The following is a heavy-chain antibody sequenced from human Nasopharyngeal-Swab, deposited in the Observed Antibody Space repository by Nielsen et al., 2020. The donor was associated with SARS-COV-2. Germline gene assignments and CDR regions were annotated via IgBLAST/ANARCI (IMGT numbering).Heavy chain of an antibody. Sequence: GESLKISCAASGFTFSSYAMHWVRQAPGKGLENVSAISSNGGSTYYANSVKGRFTISRDNSKNTLYLQMGSLRAEDMAVYYCATGDDYGRDYWGQGTLVTVSS. V-gene: IGHV3-64*01. J-gene: IGHJ4*02. CDR2: ISSNGGST. D-gene: IGHD4-17*01. CDR1: GFTFSSYA. CDR3: ATGDDYGRDY.